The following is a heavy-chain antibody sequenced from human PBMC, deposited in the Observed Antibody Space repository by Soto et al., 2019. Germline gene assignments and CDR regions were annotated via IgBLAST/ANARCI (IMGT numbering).Heavy chain of an antibody. CDR1: YGSISSSSYY. CDR2: IYYSGST. CDR3: ARLEVVPAAPGGAFDI. D-gene: IGHD2-2*01. Sequence: SETLSLTCAVSYGSISSSSYYWGFILQPPLKGLEWIGSIYYSGSTYYNPSLKSRVTISVDTSKNQFSLKLSSVTAADTAVYYCARLEVVPAAPGGAFDIWGQGTMVTVSS. J-gene: IGHJ3*02. V-gene: IGHV4-39*01.